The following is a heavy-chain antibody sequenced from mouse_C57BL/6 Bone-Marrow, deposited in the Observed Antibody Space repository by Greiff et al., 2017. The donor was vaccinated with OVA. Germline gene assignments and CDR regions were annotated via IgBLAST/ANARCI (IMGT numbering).Heavy chain of an antibody. Sequence: VQLKESGGGLVQPGESLKLSCESNEYEFPSYDMSWVRKTPEKRLELVAAINSDGGSTYYPDTMERRFIISRDNTKETLYLQMSSLRSEDTAVYYCARRGSMMVTDWWAYWGQGTMVTVSA. D-gene: IGHD2-3*01. V-gene: IGHV5-2*01. CDR2: INSDGGST. CDR3: ARRGSMMVTDWWAY. CDR1: EYEFPSYD. J-gene: IGHJ3*01.